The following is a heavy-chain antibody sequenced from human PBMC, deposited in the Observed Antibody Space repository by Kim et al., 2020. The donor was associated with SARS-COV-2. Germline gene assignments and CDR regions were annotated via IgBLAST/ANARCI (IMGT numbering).Heavy chain of an antibody. J-gene: IGHJ4*02. Sequence: SYAESVKGRFTISRDNSKNTLYLQMNSLRAEDTAVYYCAKDRYQLLIIDYWGQGTLVTVSS. CDR3: AKDRYQLLIIDY. D-gene: IGHD2-2*01. V-gene: IGHV3-30*02.